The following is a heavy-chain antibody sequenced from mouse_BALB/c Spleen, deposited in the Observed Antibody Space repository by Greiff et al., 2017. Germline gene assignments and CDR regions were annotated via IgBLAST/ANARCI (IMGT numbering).Heavy chain of an antibody. V-gene: IGHV1-82*01. Sequence: QVQLQQSGPELVKPGASVKISCKASGYAFSSSWMNWVKQRPGQGLEWIGRIYPGDGDTNYNGKFKGKATLTADKSSSTAYMQLSSLTSVDSAVYFCARDTMSPFDYWGQGTTLTVSS. CDR1: GYAFSSSW. CDR3: ARDTMSPFDY. D-gene: IGHD2-4*01. J-gene: IGHJ2*01. CDR2: IYPGDGDT.